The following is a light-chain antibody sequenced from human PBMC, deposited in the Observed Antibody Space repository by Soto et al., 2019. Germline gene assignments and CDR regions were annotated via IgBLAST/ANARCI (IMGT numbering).Light chain of an antibody. Sequence: QSVLTQPPSASETPGQTVSISCSGSNSNIGAGYDVHWYQQLPGTAPKLLIYVNSNRPSGVPDRFSGSKSGTSASLAITGLQAEDEADYYCQSYDSSLLMVFGGGTKLTVL. CDR3: QSYDSSLLMV. CDR2: VNS. CDR1: NSNIGAGYD. J-gene: IGLJ2*01. V-gene: IGLV1-40*01.